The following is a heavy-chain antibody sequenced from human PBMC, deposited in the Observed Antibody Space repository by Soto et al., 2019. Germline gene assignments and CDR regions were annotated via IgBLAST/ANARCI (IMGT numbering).Heavy chain of an antibody. CDR3: ARDRSRVVTAFDS. J-gene: IGHJ4*02. D-gene: IGHD2-21*02. CDR2: ISSSSSYT. Sequence: QVQLVESGGGLVKPGGSLRLSCAASGFTFGDYYFNWIRQAPGKGLEWISYISSSSSYTNYADSVKGRLTISRDNAKNTLYLEMKSLRADDTAVYYCARDRSRVVTAFDSWGRGTLVTVSS. CDR1: GFTFGDYY. V-gene: IGHV3-11*06.